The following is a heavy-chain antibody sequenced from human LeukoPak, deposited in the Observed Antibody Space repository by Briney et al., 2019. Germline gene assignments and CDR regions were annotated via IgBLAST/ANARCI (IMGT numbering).Heavy chain of an antibody. D-gene: IGHD3-10*01. CDR1: GGSFSGYY. Sequence: PSETLSLTCAVYGGSFSGYYWSWIRQPPGKGLEWIGEINHSGSTNYNPSLKSRVTISVDTSKNQFSLKLSSVTAADTAVYYCARGGGFASGSGSAHYYGMDVWGQGTTVTVSS. V-gene: IGHV4-34*01. J-gene: IGHJ6*02. CDR2: INHSGST. CDR3: ARGGGFASGSGSAHYYGMDV.